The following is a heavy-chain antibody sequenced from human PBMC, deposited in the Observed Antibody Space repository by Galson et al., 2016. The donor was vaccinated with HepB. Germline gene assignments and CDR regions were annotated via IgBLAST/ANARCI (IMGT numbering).Heavy chain of an antibody. V-gene: IGHV3-11*06. CDR3: ARDRTARAALDL. Sequence: SLRLSCAASGFTFNTYYMSWVRQAPGRGLEWVAYISNSGVNTHYAGSVNGRFTISRDNANNSLFLQMNSLRAEDTAVYYCARDRTARAALDLWGQGTLVTVSS. CDR1: GFTFNTYY. J-gene: IGHJ5*02. D-gene: IGHD6-13*01. CDR2: ISNSGVNT.